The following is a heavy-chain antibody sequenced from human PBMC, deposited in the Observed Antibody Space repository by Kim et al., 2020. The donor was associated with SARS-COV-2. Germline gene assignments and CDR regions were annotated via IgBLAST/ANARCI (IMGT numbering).Heavy chain of an antibody. Sequence: GGSLRLSCAASGFTFSSYAMSWVRQAPGKGLECVSGISGSGGYTYYADSVKGRFTISRDNSKNTLYLQLNGLRAEDTAVYYCAKPATQKVVITGDLGYWGQGTLVTVSS. J-gene: IGHJ4*02. V-gene: IGHV3-23*01. CDR3: AKPATQKVVITGDLGY. CDR2: ISGSGGYT. D-gene: IGHD3-22*01. CDR1: GFTFSSYA.